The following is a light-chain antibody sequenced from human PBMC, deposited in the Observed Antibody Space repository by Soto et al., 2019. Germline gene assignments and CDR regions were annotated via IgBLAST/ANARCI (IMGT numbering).Light chain of an antibody. Sequence: QSALTQPASVSGSPGQSITISCTGTINDVGTYNHVSWYQHHPGKAPQLIIYEVTNRPSGVSNRFSASKSGNTASLTISGLQAEDEADYYCCSYTSSSTLVFGGGTKLTVL. CDR3: CSYTSSSTLV. V-gene: IGLV2-14*01. CDR2: EVT. CDR1: INDVGTYNH. J-gene: IGLJ2*01.